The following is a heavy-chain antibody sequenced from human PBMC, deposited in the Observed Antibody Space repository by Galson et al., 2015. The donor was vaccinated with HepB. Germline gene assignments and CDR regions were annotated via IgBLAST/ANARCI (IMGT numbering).Heavy chain of an antibody. D-gene: IGHD3-16*02. J-gene: IGHJ1*01. CDR3: ARGRGYDYIWGSYRYGYFQH. V-gene: IGHV4-34*01. CDR1: GGSFSGYY. Sequence: ETLSLTCAVYGGSFSGYYWSWIRQPPGKGLEWIGEINHSGSTNYNPSLKSRVTIPVDTSKNQFSLKLSSVTAADTAVYYCARGRGYDYIWGSYRYGYFQHWGQGTLVTVSS. CDR2: INHSGST.